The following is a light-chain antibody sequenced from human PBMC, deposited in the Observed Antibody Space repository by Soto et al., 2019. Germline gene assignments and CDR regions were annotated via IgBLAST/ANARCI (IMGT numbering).Light chain of an antibody. Sequence: DIQMTQSPSSLSASVGDRVTISCQASQDNRHFLSWYQQKPGKAPKRLIFDASSLVTVVPSRFSGSGSGTDFTFTISSLQPEDIRTYYCLQPENPPISVGQGKRLHI. CDR3: LQPENPPIS. V-gene: IGKV1-33*01. J-gene: IGKJ5*01. CDR2: DAS. CDR1: QDNRHF.